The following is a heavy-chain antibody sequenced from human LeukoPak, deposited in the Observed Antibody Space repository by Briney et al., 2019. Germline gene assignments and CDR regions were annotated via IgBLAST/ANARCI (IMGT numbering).Heavy chain of an antibody. Sequence: GGSLRLSCAASGFTFSSYAMSWVRQAPGKGLEWVSAISGSGGSTYYADSVKGRFTISRDNSKNTLYLQMNSLRADDTAVYYCAKGVFVGITTDAFDIWGQGTMVTVSS. CDR2: ISGSGGST. V-gene: IGHV3-23*01. D-gene: IGHD3-22*01. CDR1: GFTFSSYA. CDR3: AKGVFVGITTDAFDI. J-gene: IGHJ3*02.